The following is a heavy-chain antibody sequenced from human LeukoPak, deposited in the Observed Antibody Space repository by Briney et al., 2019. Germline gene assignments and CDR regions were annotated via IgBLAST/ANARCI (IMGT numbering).Heavy chain of an antibody. V-gene: IGHV3-30-3*01. CDR1: GFTFSSYA. D-gene: IGHD2-2*02. Sequence: GRSLRLSCAASGFTFSSYAMHWVRQAPGKGLEWVAVISYDGSSKYYADSVKGRFTISRDNSKNTLYLQMNSLRAEDTAVYYCARANCSSTSCYIPADYWGQGTLVTVSS. CDR3: ARANCSSTSCYIPADY. J-gene: IGHJ4*02. CDR2: ISYDGSSK.